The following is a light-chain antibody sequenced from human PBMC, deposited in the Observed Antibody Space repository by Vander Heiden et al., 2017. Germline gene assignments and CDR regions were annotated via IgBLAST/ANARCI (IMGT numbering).Light chain of an antibody. CDR3: QQYGSSPYT. CDR1: PSVSSSY. Sequence: IALTKSPGTLSLSPGERATLPCRASPSVSSSYLAWYQQKPGQAPRLLIYGASSRATGIPDRFSGSGSGTDFTLTISRLEPEDFAVYYCQQYGSSPYTFGQGTKLEIK. CDR2: GAS. J-gene: IGKJ2*01. V-gene: IGKV3-20*01.